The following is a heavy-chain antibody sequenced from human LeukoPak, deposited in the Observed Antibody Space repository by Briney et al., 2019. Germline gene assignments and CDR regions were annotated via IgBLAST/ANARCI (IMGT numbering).Heavy chain of an antibody. J-gene: IGHJ3*02. CDR3: ARDRQLADAFDI. CDR2: IYYSGST. Sequence: QPSETLSLTCTVSGGSISSYYWSWIRRPPGKGLEWIGYIYYSGSTNYNPSLKSRVTISVDTSKNQFSLKLSSVTAADTAVYYCARDRQLADAFDIWGQGTMVTVSS. D-gene: IGHD6-6*01. CDR1: GGSISSYY. V-gene: IGHV4-59*01.